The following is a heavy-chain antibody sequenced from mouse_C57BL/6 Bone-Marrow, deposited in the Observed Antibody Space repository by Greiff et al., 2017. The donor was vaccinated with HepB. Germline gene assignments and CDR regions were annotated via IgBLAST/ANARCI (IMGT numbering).Heavy chain of an antibody. V-gene: IGHV1-19*01. CDR3: ARGTFITTVVFDY. CDR1: GYTFTDYY. Sequence: EVQLQQSGPVLVKPGASVKMSCKASGYTFTDYYINWVKQSHGKSLEWIGVINPYNGGTSYNQKFKGKATLTVDKSSSTAYMELNSLTSEDSAVYYCARGTFITTVVFDYWGQGTTLTVSS. J-gene: IGHJ2*01. CDR2: INPYNGGT. D-gene: IGHD1-1*01.